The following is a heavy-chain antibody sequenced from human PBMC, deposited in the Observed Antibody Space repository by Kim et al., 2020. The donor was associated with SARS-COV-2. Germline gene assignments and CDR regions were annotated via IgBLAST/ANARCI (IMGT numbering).Heavy chain of an antibody. CDR3: AKAKGTMVRGVGDYYFDY. V-gene: IGHV3-23*01. D-gene: IGHD3-10*01. J-gene: IGHJ4*02. Sequence: VKGRFTSSRDNSKNTLYLQMNSLRAEDTAVYYCAKAKGTMVRGVGDYYFDYWGQGTLVTVSS.